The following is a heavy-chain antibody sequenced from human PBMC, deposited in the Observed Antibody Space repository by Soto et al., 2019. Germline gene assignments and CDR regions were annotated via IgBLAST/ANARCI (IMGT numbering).Heavy chain of an antibody. CDR2: VSPYNGDT. CDR1: GYTFTTYG. Sequence: ASVKVSCKAFGYTFTTYGINWVRQAPGQGLEWMGWVSPYNGDTTYAQKVQGRVTMTTDTSTRTAYLELRSLRSDDTAVYYCAREVGHMDVWGQGTTVSVSS. V-gene: IGHV1-18*04. CDR3: AREVGHMDV. J-gene: IGHJ6*02.